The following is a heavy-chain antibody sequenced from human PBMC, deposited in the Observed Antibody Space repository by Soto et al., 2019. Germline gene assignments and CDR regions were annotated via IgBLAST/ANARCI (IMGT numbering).Heavy chain of an antibody. D-gene: IGHD6-13*01. V-gene: IGHV4-34*01. J-gene: IGHJ5*02. Sequence: KPSETLSLTCAVYGGSFSGYYWSWIRQPPGKGLEWIGEINHSGSTNYNPSLKSRVTISVDTSKNQFSLKLSSVTAADTAVYYCARGCWKQLVGDWFDPWGQGTLVTVSS. CDR2: INHSGST. CDR3: ARGCWKQLVGDWFDP. CDR1: GGSFSGYY.